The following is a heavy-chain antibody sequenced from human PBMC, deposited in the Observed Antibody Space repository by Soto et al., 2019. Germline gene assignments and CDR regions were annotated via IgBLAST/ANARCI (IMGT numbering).Heavy chain of an antibody. CDR1: GGTLSSYA. CDR2: IIPIFGTA. D-gene: IGHD6-13*01. Sequence: SVKVSCKGSGGTLSSYAISWVRQAPGQGLEWMGGIIPIFGTANYAQKFQGRVAITADESTSTAYMELSSLRSEDTAVYYCARGVAAAPYYYYGMDVWGQGTTVTVSS. CDR3: ARGVAAAPYYYYGMDV. J-gene: IGHJ6*02. V-gene: IGHV1-69*13.